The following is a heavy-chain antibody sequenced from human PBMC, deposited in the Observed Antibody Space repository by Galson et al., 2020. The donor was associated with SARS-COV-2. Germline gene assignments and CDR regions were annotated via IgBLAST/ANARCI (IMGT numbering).Heavy chain of an antibody. J-gene: IGHJ3*01. D-gene: IGHD3-16*01. CDR1: GGSLSSYF. Sequence: ASETLSLTCSVSGGSLSSYFWGWIRQPPGRGLEWIGNIHFTRTTQFNSSLKRPLTMSVDTSKNQISLKLRSVTAADTAVYYCAGLVMVVGVMHDALDVWGQGTVVTVSS. CDR2: IHFTRTT. CDR3: AGLVMVVGVMHDALDV. V-gene: IGHV4-59*08.